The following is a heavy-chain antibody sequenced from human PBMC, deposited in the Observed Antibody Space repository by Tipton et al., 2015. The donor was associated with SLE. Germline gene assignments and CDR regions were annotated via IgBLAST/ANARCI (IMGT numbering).Heavy chain of an antibody. CDR3: ARATDWNLSPDV. CDR1: GGSISSGGYY. V-gene: IGHV4-31*03. Sequence: PSLTCTVSGGSISSGGYYWTWVRQLPGRGLEWIGYIYYSGNTYYNPSLGSRLTISVDTSKDQFSLRLTSVTAADTAVYYCARATDWNLSPDVWGKGTTVTVSS. CDR2: IYYSGNT. J-gene: IGHJ6*04. D-gene: IGHD1-7*01.